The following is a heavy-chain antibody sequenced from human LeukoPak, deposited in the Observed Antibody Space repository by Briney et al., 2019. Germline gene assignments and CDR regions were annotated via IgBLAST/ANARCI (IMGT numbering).Heavy chain of an antibody. J-gene: IGHJ6*02. D-gene: IGHD2-15*01. CDR2: IYYSGST. V-gene: IGHV4-30-4*01. CDR1: GGSISSGDYY. Sequence: SETLSLTCTVSGGSISSGDYYWSWIRQPPGKGLEWIGYIYYSGSTYYNPSLKSRVTISVDTSKNQFSLKLSSVTAADTAVYYRARDFVVVVAATDYYYYGMDVWGQGTTVTVSS. CDR3: ARDFVVVVAATDYYYYGMDV.